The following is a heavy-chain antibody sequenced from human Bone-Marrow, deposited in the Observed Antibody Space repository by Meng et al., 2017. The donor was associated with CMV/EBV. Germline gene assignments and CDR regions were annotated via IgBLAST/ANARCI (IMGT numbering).Heavy chain of an antibody. CDR3: ARGETVRAIFGVVITNNWFDP. V-gene: IGHV4-39*07. CDR2: IDYSGVT. Sequence: SETLSLTCTVSGGSVSSGSYFWGWLHQPPGKGLAWIASIDYSGVTYYNPSLKSRVTISVDTSKSPFSLKLSTVTAADTAVYYCARGETVRAIFGVVITNNWFDPWGQGTLVTVSS. CDR1: GGSVSSGSYF. J-gene: IGHJ5*02. D-gene: IGHD3-3*01.